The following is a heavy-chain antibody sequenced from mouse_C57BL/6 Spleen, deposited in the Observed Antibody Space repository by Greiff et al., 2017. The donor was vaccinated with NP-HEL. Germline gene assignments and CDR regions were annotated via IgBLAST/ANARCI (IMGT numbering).Heavy chain of an antibody. V-gene: IGHV1-15*01. J-gene: IGHJ2*01. D-gene: IGHD1-1*01. CDR2: IDPETGGT. CDR1: GYTFTDYE. Sequence: QVQLQQSGAELVRPGASVTLSCKASGYTFTDYEMHWVKQTPVHGLEWIGAIDPETGGTAYNQKFKGKAILTADKSSSTAYMELRSLTSEDSAVYYCTRLIFAGYGSSYDYWGQGTTLTVSS. CDR3: TRLIFAGYGSSYDY.